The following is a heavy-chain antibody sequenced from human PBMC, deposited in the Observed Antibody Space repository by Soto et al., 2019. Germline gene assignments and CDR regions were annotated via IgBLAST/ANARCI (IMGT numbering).Heavy chain of an antibody. J-gene: IGHJ4*02. CDR1: GYTFINYG. CDR2: ISAYNSNI. D-gene: IGHD4-17*01. CDR3: ASDMNAHGDYSAY. Sequence: QVQLVQSGAEVKKPGASVKVSCKASGYTFINYGISWVRQAPGQGLEWMGCISAYNSNIKYAQKFQGRVTMTSDTSTSTAYMEVRSLRSDDTAVYYCASDMNAHGDYSAYWGQGTLVTVSS. V-gene: IGHV1-18*01.